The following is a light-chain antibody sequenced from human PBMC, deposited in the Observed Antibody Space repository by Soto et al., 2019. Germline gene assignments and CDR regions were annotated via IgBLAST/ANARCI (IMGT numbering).Light chain of an antibody. CDR3: QESYSTS. CDR2: AAS. J-gene: IGKJ1*01. V-gene: IGKV1D-12*01. CDR1: QGISSW. Sequence: IHMTHSPSSVSASVLYRVTITCRASQGISSWLAWHQQKPGKAPKLLIYAASSLQSGVPSRFSGSGSGTDFTLTISSLQPEDFATYYCQESYSTSFGQGTKVDIK.